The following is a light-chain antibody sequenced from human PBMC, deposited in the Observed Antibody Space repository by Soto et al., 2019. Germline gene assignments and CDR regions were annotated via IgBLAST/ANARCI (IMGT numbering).Light chain of an antibody. Sequence: QSALTQPASVSGSPGQSITIPCTGTSSDVGVYNYVSWFQQHPGKAPKLIIYEVSTRPSGVSNRFSGSKSGNTASLTISGLQAEDEADYYCSSYTRNSTLVFGGGTKLTVL. CDR2: EVS. CDR3: SSYTRNSTLV. J-gene: IGLJ2*01. CDR1: SSDVGVYNY. V-gene: IGLV2-14*01.